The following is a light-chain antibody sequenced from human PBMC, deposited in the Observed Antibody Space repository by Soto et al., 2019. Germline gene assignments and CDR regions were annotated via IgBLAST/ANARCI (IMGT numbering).Light chain of an antibody. J-gene: IGLJ1*01. CDR1: SSDIGGYNS. Sequence: QSGLTQPASVSGSPGRSIAISCTGTSSDIGGYNSVSWYQQHPGKAPKLMIYNVSNRPSGVSDRFSGSKSGNTASLTISGLQAEDEADYYCSSYTSSSTYVFGTGTKVTVL. CDR2: NVS. CDR3: SSYTSSSTYV. V-gene: IGLV2-14*01.